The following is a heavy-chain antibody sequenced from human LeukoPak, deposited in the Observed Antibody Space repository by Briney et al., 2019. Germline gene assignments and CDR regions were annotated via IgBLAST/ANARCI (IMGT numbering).Heavy chain of an antibody. V-gene: IGHV4-34*01. J-gene: IGHJ4*02. CDR1: GGSFSGYY. CDR2: IYYSGST. D-gene: IGHD3-10*01. CDR3: ARSMVRGVDY. Sequence: PSETLSLTCAVYGGSFSGYYWSWIRQPPGKGLEWIGSIYYSGSTYYNPSLKSRVTISVDTSKNQFSLKLSSVTAADTAVYYCARSMVRGVDYWGQGTLVTVSS.